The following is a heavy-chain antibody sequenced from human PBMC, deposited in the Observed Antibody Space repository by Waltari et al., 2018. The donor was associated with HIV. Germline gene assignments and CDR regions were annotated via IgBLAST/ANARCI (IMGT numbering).Heavy chain of an antibody. CDR2: ISSSSSYI. V-gene: IGHV3-21*01. CDR1: RFAFSSYR. Sequence: EVQRLESGGGLVKPEGTLRVSCAAARFAFSSYRMNWLCQAPGSVLQWVSSISSSSSYIYYADSVKGRFTISRDNAKNSLYLQMNSLRAEDTAVYYCARVLERWFGELLPYYYYGMDVWGQGTTVTVSS. J-gene: IGHJ6*02. CDR3: ARVLERWFGELLPYYYYGMDV. D-gene: IGHD3-10*01.